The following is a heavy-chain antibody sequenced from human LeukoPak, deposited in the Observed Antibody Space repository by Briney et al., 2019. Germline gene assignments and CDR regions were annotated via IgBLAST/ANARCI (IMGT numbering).Heavy chain of an antibody. CDR1: GFTFSSYA. CDR2: ISASGGTT. CDR3: AKDRQTFGYFDY. J-gene: IGHJ4*02. V-gene: IGHV3-23*01. D-gene: IGHD3-10*01. Sequence: GGSLRLSCAASGFTFSSYAMSWVRQAPGKGLEWVSAISASGGTTYCADSVKGRLTISRDNSENTLYMQMSSLRAEDTAVYYCAKDRQTFGYFDYWGQGTLVTVSS.